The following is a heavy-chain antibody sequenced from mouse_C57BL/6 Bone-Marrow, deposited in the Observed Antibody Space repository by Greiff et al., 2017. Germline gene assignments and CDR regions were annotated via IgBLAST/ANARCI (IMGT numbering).Heavy chain of an antibody. CDR1: GYTFTSYW. J-gene: IGHJ4*01. CDR2: INPSNGGT. CDR3: SRWGIYYGPYYYAMDY. V-gene: IGHV1-53*01. D-gene: IGHD2-1*01. Sequence: VQLQQPGTELVKPGASVKLSCKASGYTFTSYWMHWVKQRPGQGLEWIGNINPSNGGTNYNEKFKSKATLTVDKSSSTAYMQLSSLTSEDSAVYYCSRWGIYYGPYYYAMDYWGQGTSVTVSS.